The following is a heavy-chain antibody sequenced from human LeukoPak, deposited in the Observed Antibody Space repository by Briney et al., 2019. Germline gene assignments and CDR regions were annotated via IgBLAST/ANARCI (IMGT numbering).Heavy chain of an antibody. V-gene: IGHV3-11*04. CDR3: AELGITMIGGV. Sequence: PGGSLRLSCAASGFTVRNNYMSWVRQAPGKGLEGGAYISSSGSTIYYADSVKGRFTISRDNAKNSLYLQMNSLRAEDTAVYYCAELGITMIGGVWGKGTTVTISS. CDR1: GFTVRNNY. CDR2: ISSSGSTI. J-gene: IGHJ6*03. D-gene: IGHD3-10*02.